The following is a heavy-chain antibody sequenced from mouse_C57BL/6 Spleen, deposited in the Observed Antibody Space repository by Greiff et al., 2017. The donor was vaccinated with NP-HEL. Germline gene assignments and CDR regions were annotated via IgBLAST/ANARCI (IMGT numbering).Heavy chain of an antibody. V-gene: IGHV14-4*01. D-gene: IGHD3-2*02. J-gene: IGHJ4*01. CDR1: GFNIKDDY. CDR3: TTGGSSAAMDY. Sequence: VQLQQSGAELVRPGASVKLSCTASGFNIKDDYMHWVKQRPEQGLEWIGWIDPENGDTEYASKFQGKATITADTSSNTAYLQLSSLTSEDTAVYYCTTGGSSAAMDYWGQGTSVTVSS. CDR2: IDPENGDT.